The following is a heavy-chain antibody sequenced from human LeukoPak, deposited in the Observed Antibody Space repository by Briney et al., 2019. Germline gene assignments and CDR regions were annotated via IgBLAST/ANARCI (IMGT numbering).Heavy chain of an antibody. CDR2: ISGSGGST. V-gene: IGHV3-23*01. Sequence: PGGSLRLSCEASGFTFSSYAMSWVRQAPGKGLEWMSAISGSGGSTYYADSVKGRFTISRDNSKNTLYLQMNSLRAEDTAVYYCARDGVGTAPGEVGSIGYWGQGTLVTVSS. CDR1: GFTFSSYA. D-gene: IGHD3-3*01. J-gene: IGHJ4*02. CDR3: ARDGVGTAPGEVGSIGY.